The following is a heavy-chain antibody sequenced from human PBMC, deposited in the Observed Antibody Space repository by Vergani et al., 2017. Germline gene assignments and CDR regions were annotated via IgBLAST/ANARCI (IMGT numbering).Heavy chain of an antibody. CDR1: GGTFSSYA. V-gene: IGHV1-69*06. CDR3: ARVESAHSSSPGGYYYYYYMDV. D-gene: IGHD6-6*01. J-gene: IGHJ6*03. Sequence: QVQLVQSGAEVKKPGSSVKVSCKASGGTFSSYAISWVRQAPGQGLEWMGGNIPIFGTANYAQKFQGRVTITADKSTSTAYMELSSLSSEDTAVYYCARVESAHSSSPGGYYYYYYMDVWGKGTTVTVSS. CDR2: NIPIFGTA.